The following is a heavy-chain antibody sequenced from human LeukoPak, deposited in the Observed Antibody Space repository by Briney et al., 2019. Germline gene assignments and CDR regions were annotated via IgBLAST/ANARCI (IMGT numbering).Heavy chain of an antibody. V-gene: IGHV3-30*18. CDR2: ISYDGSNK. CDR3: AKDSYDRSGYYYYYFAY. J-gene: IGHJ4*02. CDR1: GFTFSSYG. Sequence: GGSLTLSCAASGFTFSSYGMHWVRQAPGKGLEWVAVISYDGSNKYYADSVKGRFTISRDNSKNTLYLQMNSLRAGDTAVYYCAKDSYDRSGYYYYYFAYWGQGTQVTVSS. D-gene: IGHD3-22*01.